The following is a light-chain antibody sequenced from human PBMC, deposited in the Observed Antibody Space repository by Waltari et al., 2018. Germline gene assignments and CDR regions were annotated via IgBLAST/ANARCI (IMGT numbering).Light chain of an antibody. V-gene: IGKV3-20*01. CDR1: QSVSRA. J-gene: IGKJ1*01. CDR3: QHYVRLPAT. Sequence: EIVLTQSPGSLSSSPGERVTLSCRASQSVSRALAWYQQKPGQAPRLLIFSASNRATGIQDRFSGSGSETDFSLTISRLEPEDFAVYYCQHYVRLPATFGRGTKVEIK. CDR2: SAS.